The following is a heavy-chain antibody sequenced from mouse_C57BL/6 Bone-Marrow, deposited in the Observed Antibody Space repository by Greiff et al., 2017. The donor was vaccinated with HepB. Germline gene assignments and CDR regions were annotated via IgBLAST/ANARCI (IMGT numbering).Heavy chain of an antibody. CDR2: IYPGSGGT. CDR3: SRGDYGD. CDR1: GYAFTNYL. V-gene: IGHV1-54*01. D-gene: IGHD1-1*02. J-gene: IGHJ2*01. Sequence: VKLVESGAELVRPGTSVKVSCKASGYAFTNYLIGWVQQRSGQGLEWIGVIYPGSGGTNYNDKFKGKATLTADKSSSTAYMQLSSLTSEDSAVYVCSRGDYGDWGQGTTLTVAS.